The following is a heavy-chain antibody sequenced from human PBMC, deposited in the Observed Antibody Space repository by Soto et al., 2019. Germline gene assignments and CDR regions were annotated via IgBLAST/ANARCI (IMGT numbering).Heavy chain of an antibody. V-gene: IGHV1-24*01. CDR2: FDPEDGET. CDR1: GYTLTELS. J-gene: IGHJ4*02. D-gene: IGHD3-10*01. CDR3: ASSYYYGSGSPSPRSDY. Sequence: VASVKVSCKVSGYTLTELSMHWVRQAPGKGLEWMGGFDPEDGETIYAQKFQGRVTMTEDTSTDTAYMELSSLRSEDTAVYYCASSYYYGSGSPSPRSDYWGQGTLVTVSS.